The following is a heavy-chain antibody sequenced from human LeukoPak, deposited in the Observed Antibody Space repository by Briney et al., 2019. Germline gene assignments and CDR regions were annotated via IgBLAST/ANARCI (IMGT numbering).Heavy chain of an antibody. V-gene: IGHV3-23*01. D-gene: IGHD6-19*01. CDR2: ISGSGGNT. J-gene: IGHJ4*02. CDR1: GFTFSSYA. Sequence: GGSLRLSCAASGFTFSSYAMSWVRQAPGKGLEWASVISGSGGNTYYADSVKGRFTISRDNSKNTLYLQMNSLRAEDTAIYYCAKDGKGAPVAGTGYFDYWGQGTLVTVSS. CDR3: AKDGKGAPVAGTGYFDY.